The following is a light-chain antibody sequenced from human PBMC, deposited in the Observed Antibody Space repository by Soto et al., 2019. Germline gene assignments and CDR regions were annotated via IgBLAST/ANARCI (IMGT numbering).Light chain of an antibody. CDR1: SSDVGGYNY. V-gene: IGLV2-14*01. Sequence: QYALTQPASVSGSPGQSITISCTGTSSDVGGYNYVSWYQQHPGIAPKLLIYGVTNRPSGVSPRFSGSKSGNTASLTISGLQAEDEADYLCSSYTSASTLLYLFGTGTKVTVL. CDR2: GVT. J-gene: IGLJ1*01. CDR3: SSYTSASTLLYL.